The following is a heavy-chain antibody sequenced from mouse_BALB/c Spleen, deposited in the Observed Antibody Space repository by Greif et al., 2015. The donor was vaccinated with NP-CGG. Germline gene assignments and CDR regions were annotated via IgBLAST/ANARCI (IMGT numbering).Heavy chain of an antibody. Sequence: VQLQQSAAELARPGASVEMSCKASGYTFTSYTMHWVKQRPGQGLEWIGYINPSSGYTEYNQKFKDKTTLTADKSSSTAYMQLSSLTSEDSAVYYCASLYGNSLAYWGQGTLVTVSA. D-gene: IGHD2-1*01. CDR3: ASLYGNSLAY. V-gene: IGHV1-4*02. CDR2: INPSSGYT. CDR1: GYTFTSYT. J-gene: IGHJ3*01.